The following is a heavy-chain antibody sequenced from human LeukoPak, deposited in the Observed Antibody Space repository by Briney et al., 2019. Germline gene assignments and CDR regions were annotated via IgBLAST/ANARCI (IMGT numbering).Heavy chain of an antibody. Sequence: AGGSLRLSCAASGFTFSSYAMSWVRQAPGKGLEWVSAISGSGGSTYYADSVKGRFTISRDNSKNTLYLQMNSLRAEDTAVYYCAKDPPAYYDSSANWFDPWGQGTLVTVSS. CDR3: AKDPPAYYDSSANWFDP. CDR1: GFTFSSYA. D-gene: IGHD3-22*01. V-gene: IGHV3-23*01. CDR2: ISGSGGST. J-gene: IGHJ5*02.